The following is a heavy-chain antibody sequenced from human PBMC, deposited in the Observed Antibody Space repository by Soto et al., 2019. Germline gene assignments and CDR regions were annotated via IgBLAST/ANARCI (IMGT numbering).Heavy chain of an antibody. V-gene: IGHV1-8*01. D-gene: IGHD2-2*01. J-gene: IGHJ4*02. CDR3: ARGRGYCSSTSCYAPGRFDY. CDR1: GYTFTSYD. CDR2: MNPNSGNT. Sequence: QVQLVQSGAEVKKPGASVKVSCKASGYTFTSYDINWVRQATGQGLEWMGWMNPNSGNTGYAQKFQGRVTMNRNTSISTAYMELSSLRSEDTAVYYCARGRGYCSSTSCYAPGRFDYWGQGTLVTVSS.